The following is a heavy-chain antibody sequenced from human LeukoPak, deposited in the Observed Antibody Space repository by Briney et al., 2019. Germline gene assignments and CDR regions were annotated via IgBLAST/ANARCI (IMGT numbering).Heavy chain of an antibody. CDR2: ISSSSSTI. J-gene: IGHJ6*03. Sequence: GGSLRLSCAASGFTFSSYSMNWVRQAPGKGLEWVSYISSSSSTIYYADSVKGRFTISRDNAKNSLYLQMNSLRAEDTAVYYCARGSLATVTSYYYYYYMDVWGKGTTVTISS. CDR1: GFTFSSYS. CDR3: ARGSLATVTSYYYYYYMDV. V-gene: IGHV3-48*01. D-gene: IGHD4-17*01.